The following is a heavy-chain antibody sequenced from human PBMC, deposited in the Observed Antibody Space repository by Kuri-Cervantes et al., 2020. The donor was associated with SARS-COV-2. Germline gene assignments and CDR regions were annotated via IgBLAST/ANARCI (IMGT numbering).Heavy chain of an antibody. J-gene: IGHJ4*02. D-gene: IGHD1-14*01. CDR3: ARTDPQLPHLIY. CDR1: GGSISSDSFF. V-gene: IGHV4-39*07. Sequence: SETLSLTCTVSGGSISSDSFFWVWIRQPPGKGLEWIGSIYYSGATYYNPSLKSRVTISVDTSKNQFSLKLSSVTAADTAVYYCARTDPQLPHLIYWGQGTLVTVSS. CDR2: IYYSGAT.